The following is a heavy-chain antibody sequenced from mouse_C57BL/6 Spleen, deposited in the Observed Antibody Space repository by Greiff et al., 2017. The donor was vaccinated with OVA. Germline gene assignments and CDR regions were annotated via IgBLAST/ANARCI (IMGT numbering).Heavy chain of an antibody. V-gene: IGHV7-3*01. D-gene: IGHD2-1*01. CDR2: IRNKANGYTT. J-gene: IGHJ2*01. CDR1: GFTFTDYY. Sequence: EVQLQESGGGLVQPGGSLSLSCAASGFTFTDYYMSWVRQPPGKALEWLGFIRNKANGYTTEYSASVKGRFTISRDNSQSILYLQMNALRAEDSATYYCARYETTMASYYFDYWGQGTTLTVSS. CDR3: ARYETTMASYYFDY.